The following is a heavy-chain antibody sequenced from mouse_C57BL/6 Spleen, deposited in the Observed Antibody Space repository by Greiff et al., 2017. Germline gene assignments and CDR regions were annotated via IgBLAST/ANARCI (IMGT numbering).Heavy chain of an antibody. CDR1: GFTFTDYY. CDR3: ARSRTGTGYIDV. CDR2: IRNKANGYTT. J-gene: IGHJ1*03. D-gene: IGHD4-1*01. V-gene: IGHV7-3*01. Sequence: EVKLQVSGGGLVQPGGSLSLSCAASGFTFTDYYMSWVRQPPGKALEWLGFIRNKANGYTTEYSASVKGRFTISRDNSQSILYLQMNALRAEDSATYYCARSRTGTGYIDVWGTGTTVTVSS.